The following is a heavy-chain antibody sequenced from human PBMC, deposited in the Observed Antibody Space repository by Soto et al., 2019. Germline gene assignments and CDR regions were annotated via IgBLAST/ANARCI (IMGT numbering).Heavy chain of an antibody. J-gene: IGHJ3*02. CDR1: GYTFTSYA. Sequence: ASVKVSCKASGYTFTSYAMHWVRQAPGQRLEWMGWMNPLNGDTKYSQRFQGRLTIIRDTSASTAYMELSSLRSEDTAIYYCARGNSGAFDIWGQGTMVTVSS. CDR3: ARGNSGAFDI. D-gene: IGHD6-19*01. V-gene: IGHV1-3*01. CDR2: MNPLNGDT.